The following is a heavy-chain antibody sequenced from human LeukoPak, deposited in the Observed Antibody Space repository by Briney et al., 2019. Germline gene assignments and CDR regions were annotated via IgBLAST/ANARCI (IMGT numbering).Heavy chain of an antibody. CDR3: ALTRRDIVVVPAAIQRVRDNAYDAFDI. J-gene: IGHJ3*02. Sequence: GESLKISCKGSGYSFTSYWIGWVRQMPGKGLEWMGIIYPGDSDTRYSPSFQGQVTISADKSISTAYLQWSSLKASGTAMYYCALTRRDIVVVPAAIQRVRDNAYDAFDIWGQGTMVTVSS. CDR2: IYPGDSDT. V-gene: IGHV5-51*01. CDR1: GYSFTSYW. D-gene: IGHD2-2*01.